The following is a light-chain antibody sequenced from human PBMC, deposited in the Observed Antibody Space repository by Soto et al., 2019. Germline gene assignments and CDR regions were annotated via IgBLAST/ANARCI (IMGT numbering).Light chain of an antibody. Sequence: VMTQSPATLSVSPGERATLSCRSSQSLRSSLAWYQQQPGQAPRLLIYAASTRATAVPARFSGSGSGTEFTLTISSLQSEDFAVYYCQQYNNWPSITFGQGTRLEIK. CDR2: AAS. J-gene: IGKJ5*01. CDR3: QQYNNWPSIT. CDR1: QSLRSS. V-gene: IGKV3-15*01.